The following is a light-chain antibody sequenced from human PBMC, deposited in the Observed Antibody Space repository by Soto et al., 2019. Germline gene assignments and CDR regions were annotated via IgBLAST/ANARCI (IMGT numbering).Light chain of an antibody. J-gene: IGLJ2*01. CDR3: ASHPTRNTHVV. CDR1: NNDVGFYNY. Sequence: QSALTQPASVSGSPGQSITISCTGTNNDVGFYNYVSWYQHHPGKAPKLMIYDVFNRPSGVSHRFSGSKSGNTASLTISGLQAEDEADYYCASHPTRNTHVVFGGGTQLTVL. CDR2: DVF. V-gene: IGLV2-14*03.